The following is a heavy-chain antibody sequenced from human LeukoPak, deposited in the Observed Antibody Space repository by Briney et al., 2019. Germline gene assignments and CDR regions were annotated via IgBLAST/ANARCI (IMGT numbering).Heavy chain of an antibody. J-gene: IGHJ4*02. V-gene: IGHV4-38-2*02. CDR3: ARHVDLYEIDY. Sequence: SETLSLTCTVSGYSISSGYYWGWIRQPPGKGLEWIGSIYHSGSTYYNPSLKSRVTISVDMSRNQFSLLVDSVTAADTAVYYCARHVDLYEIDYWGQGTLVTVSS. CDR1: GYSISSGYY. D-gene: IGHD2-8*01. CDR2: IYHSGST.